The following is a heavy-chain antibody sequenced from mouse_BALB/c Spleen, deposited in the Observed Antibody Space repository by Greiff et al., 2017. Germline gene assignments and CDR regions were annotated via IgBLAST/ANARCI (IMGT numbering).Heavy chain of an antibody. CDR3: ARQDGYYNYYAMDY. Sequence: EVKVVESGGGLVKLGGSLKLSCAASGFTFSSYYMSWVRQTPEKRLELVAAINSNGGSTYYPDTVKGRFTISRDNAKNTLYLQMSSLKSEDTALYYCARQDGYYNYYAMDYWGQGTSVTVSS. CDR2: INSNGGST. D-gene: IGHD2-3*01. CDR1: GFTFSSYY. J-gene: IGHJ4*01. V-gene: IGHV5-6-2*01.